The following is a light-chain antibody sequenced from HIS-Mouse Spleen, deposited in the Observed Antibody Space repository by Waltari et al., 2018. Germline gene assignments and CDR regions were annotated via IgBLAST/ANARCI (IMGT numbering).Light chain of an antibody. Sequence: QSALTQPASVSGSPGQSITISCTGTSSDVGSYNLVSWYQQHPVKAPKLMIYEGSKRPSGVSHRFSGSKTGNTASLTISGLQAEDEADYYCCSYAGSSTFRVFGGGTKLTVL. CDR3: CSYAGSSTFRV. V-gene: IGLV2-23*03. CDR2: EGS. CDR1: SSDVGSYNL. J-gene: IGLJ2*01.